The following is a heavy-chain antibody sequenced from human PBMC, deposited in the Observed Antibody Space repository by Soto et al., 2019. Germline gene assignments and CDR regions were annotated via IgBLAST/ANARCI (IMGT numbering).Heavy chain of an antibody. V-gene: IGHV3-7*05. CDR3: ARGGWLAY. Sequence: GGSLRLSCAASGFTFSDFWMSWVRQAPGKGLELVANIKEDGSDKNHVDSVKGRFSISRDNAKNLVYLQMNNLRVEDTAVYYCARGGWLAYWGQGTQVTVSS. J-gene: IGHJ4*02. CDR1: GFTFSDFW. CDR2: IKEDGSDK.